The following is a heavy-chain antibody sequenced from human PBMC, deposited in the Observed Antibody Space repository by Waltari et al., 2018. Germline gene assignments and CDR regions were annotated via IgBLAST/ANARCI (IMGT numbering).Heavy chain of an antibody. D-gene: IGHD6-19*01. V-gene: IGHV6-1*01. CDR2: TYYRSTWYT. CDR3: SRTFWLDYFDY. Sequence: QVLLQQSGPELVKPSQTLSLTCAISGDSVASIHAAWNWVRQSPSRGLEWPGRTYYRSTWYTDYAASVKGRVTIDRDTAKNQFSLNISSVTPDDTAVYYCSRTFWLDYFDYWGQGALVTVAS. CDR1: GDSVASIHAA. J-gene: IGHJ4*02.